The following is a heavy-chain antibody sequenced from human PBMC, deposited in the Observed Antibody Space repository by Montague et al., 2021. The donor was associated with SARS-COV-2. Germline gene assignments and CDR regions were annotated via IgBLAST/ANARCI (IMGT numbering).Heavy chain of an antibody. J-gene: IGHJ5*02. CDR1: GGSITSYY. Sequence: SETLSLTCAVSGGSITSYYWNWIRQPPGKGLEYIGYIYHSGSTTYNPSLKSRVSISVDTSKNQFSLKLRSVTAADTAVYYCARGLENDGSVSHHFDPWGQGTPVTVSS. V-gene: IGHV4-59*01. D-gene: IGHD3-10*01. CDR2: IYHSGST. CDR3: ARGLENDGSVSHHFDP.